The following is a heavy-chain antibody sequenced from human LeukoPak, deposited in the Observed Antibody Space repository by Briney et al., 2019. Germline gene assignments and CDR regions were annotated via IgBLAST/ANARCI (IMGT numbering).Heavy chain of an antibody. CDR2: ISSDSSAI. CDR3: ARDSLIPT. V-gene: IGHV3-11*01. J-gene: IGHJ5*02. Sequence: GGSLRLSCAASGFSFSDYYMTWIRQAPGKGLEWISYISSDSSAISYADSVKGRFTISRDNSKNTLYLQMNSLRAEDTAVYYCARDSLIPTWGQGTLVTVSS. D-gene: IGHD2-21*01. CDR1: GFSFSDYY.